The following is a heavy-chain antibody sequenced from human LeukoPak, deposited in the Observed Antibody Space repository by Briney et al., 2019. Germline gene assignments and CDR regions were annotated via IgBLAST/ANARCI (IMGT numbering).Heavy chain of an antibody. D-gene: IGHD6-13*01. V-gene: IGHV4-30-2*01. CDR3: ARHRPLNKPIAAAGTFDY. J-gene: IGHJ4*02. Sequence: NPSETLSLTCAVSGGSISSGGYSWSWIRQPPGKGLEWIGYIYHSGSTYYNPSLKSRVTISVDRSKNQFSLKLSSVTAADTAVYYCARHRPLNKPIAAAGTFDYWGQGTLVTVSS. CDR2: IYHSGST. CDR1: GGSISSGGYS.